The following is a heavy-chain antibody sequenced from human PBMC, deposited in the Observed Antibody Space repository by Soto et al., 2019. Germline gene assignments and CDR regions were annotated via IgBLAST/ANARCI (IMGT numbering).Heavy chain of an antibody. CDR3: ARGLDSTWDAFDI. CDR2: IYYSGST. Sequence: QVQLQESGPGLVKPSQTLSLTCTVSGGSISSGGYYWSWIRQHPGKGLEWIGYIYYSGSTYYNPSLKSRVTISVDTSKNQFSLKLSSVTAADRAVYYCARGLDSTWDAFDIWGQGTMVTVSS. V-gene: IGHV4-31*03. D-gene: IGHD2-2*01. CDR1: GGSISSGGYY. J-gene: IGHJ3*02.